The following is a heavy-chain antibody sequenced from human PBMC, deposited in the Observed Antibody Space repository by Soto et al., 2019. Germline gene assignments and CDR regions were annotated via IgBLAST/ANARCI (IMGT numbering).Heavy chain of an antibody. CDR2: IVVGSGNT. D-gene: IGHD5-18*01. V-gene: IGHV1-58*01. CDR1: GFTFTNSA. CDR3: AAGWLRCGLLFPQTHYGMVF. J-gene: IGHJ6*02. Sequence: GASVKVSCKASGFTFTNSAVQWVRQARGQRLEWLGWIVVGSGNTNYAQKFQERVTITRDMSTSTAYMELSSLRSEDTAVYYCAAGWLRCGLLFPQTHYGMVFRGQGTTV.